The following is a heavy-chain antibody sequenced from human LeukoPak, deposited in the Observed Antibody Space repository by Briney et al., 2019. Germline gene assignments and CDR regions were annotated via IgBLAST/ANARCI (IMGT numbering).Heavy chain of an antibody. V-gene: IGHV4-38-2*02. CDR1: GYSISSGYY. D-gene: IGHD1-1*01. J-gene: IGHJ3*02. Sequence: KPSETLSLTRTVSGYSISSGYYWGWIRQPPGKGLEWIGSIFYSGGTYYNPSLKSRVTISVDTSKNQCSLKLSSVTAADTAVYYCAREVQLERYWIFNDAFDIWGQGTMVTVSS. CDR2: IFYSGGT. CDR3: AREVQLERYWIFNDAFDI.